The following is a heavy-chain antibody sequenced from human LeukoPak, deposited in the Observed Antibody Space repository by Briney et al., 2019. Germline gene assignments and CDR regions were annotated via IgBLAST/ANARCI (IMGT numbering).Heavy chain of an antibody. CDR1: GFTFSSYA. CDR2: ISYDGSNK. CDR3: ARDLGYCTNGVCHTRFDY. V-gene: IGHV3-30*04. J-gene: IGHJ4*02. Sequence: PGGSLRLSCAASGFTFSSYAIHWVRQAPGKGLKWVAVISYDGSNKYYADSVKGRFTISRDNSKNTLYLQMNSLRAEDTALYYCARDLGYCTNGVCHTRFDYWGQGTLVAVSS. D-gene: IGHD2-8*01.